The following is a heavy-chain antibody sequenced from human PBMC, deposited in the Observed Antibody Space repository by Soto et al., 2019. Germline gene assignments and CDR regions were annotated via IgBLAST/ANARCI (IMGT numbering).Heavy chain of an antibody. CDR2: IYYSGST. V-gene: IGHV4-39*01. CDR3: ASGMAKIPYYYSGMDV. CDR1: GGSISSSSYY. Sequence: SETLSLTCTVSGGSISSSSYYWGWIRQPPGKGLEWIGSIYYSGSTYYNPSLKSRVTISVDTSKNQFSLKLSSVTAADTAVYYCASGMAKIPYYYSGMDVWGQGPTVTVSS. D-gene: IGHD5-12*01. J-gene: IGHJ6*02.